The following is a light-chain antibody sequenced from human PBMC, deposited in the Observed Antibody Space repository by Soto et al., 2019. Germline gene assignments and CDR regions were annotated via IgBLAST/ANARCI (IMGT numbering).Light chain of an antibody. Sequence: IQMTQSPSTLSASVGDRVTITCRATQSISRSLAWFQQKPGQAPKLLISKAFNLESGVPSRFSGSGSWTEFTLTISSLQPGDFATYYCQQYHSYPLTCYGGTKVEIK. CDR1: QSISRS. J-gene: IGKJ4*01. V-gene: IGKV1-5*03. CDR3: QQYHSYPLT. CDR2: KAF.